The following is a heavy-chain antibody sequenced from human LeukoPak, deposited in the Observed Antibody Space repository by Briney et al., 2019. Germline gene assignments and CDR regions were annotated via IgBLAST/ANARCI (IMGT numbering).Heavy chain of an antibody. J-gene: IGHJ3*02. CDR1: GGSISSGDYY. V-gene: IGHV4-30-4*01. D-gene: IGHD3-9*01. Sequence: PSETLSLTCTVSGGSISSGDYYWSWLRQPPGKGLEWIGYIYYSGSTYYNPSLKSRVTISVDTSKNQFSLKLSSVTAADTAVYYYARRSDIPHAFDIWGQGTMVTVSS. CDR3: ARRSDIPHAFDI. CDR2: IYYSGST.